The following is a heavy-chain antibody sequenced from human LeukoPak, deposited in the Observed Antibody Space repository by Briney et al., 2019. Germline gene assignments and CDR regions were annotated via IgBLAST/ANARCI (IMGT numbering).Heavy chain of an antibody. Sequence: GGSLRLSCAASGFTFSSYSMNWVRQAPGKGLEWVSYISSSSSTIYYADSVKGRFTISRDNAKNSLYLQMNSLRAEDTAVYYCARGYDSSGYYYRGFDYWGQGTLVTVSS. V-gene: IGHV3-48*01. CDR1: GFTFSSYS. D-gene: IGHD3-22*01. CDR3: ARGYDSSGYYYRGFDY. CDR2: ISSSSSTI. J-gene: IGHJ4*02.